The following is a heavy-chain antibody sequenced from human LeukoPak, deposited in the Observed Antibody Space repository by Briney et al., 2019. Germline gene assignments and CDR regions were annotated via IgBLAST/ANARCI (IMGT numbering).Heavy chain of an antibody. CDR3: ARVDWDDSSGYYFWFDY. J-gene: IGHJ4*02. D-gene: IGHD3-22*01. CDR2: MNPNSGNT. Sequence: ASVKVFCKACGYTFTSYDLNWVRQASGQGLEWMGWMNPNSGNTGYAQKFQGRVTMTRNTSISTAYMELSSLRSEDTAVYYCARVDWDDSSGYYFWFDYWGQGTLVTVSS. V-gene: IGHV1-8*01. CDR1: GYTFTSYD.